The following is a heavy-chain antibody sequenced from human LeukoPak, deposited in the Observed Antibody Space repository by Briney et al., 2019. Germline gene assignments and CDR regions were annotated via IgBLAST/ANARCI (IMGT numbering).Heavy chain of an antibody. J-gene: IGHJ4*02. Sequence: GGSLRLSCAASGFTVSSNYMSWVRQAPGKGLEWVAAISGSGGSTYYADSVKGRFTISRDNAKNSRYLQMNSLRAEDTAVYYCARAAENYGGRFDSWGQGTLVTVSS. D-gene: IGHD3-16*01. CDR3: ARAAENYGGRFDS. CDR1: GFTVSSNY. V-gene: IGHV3-23*01. CDR2: ISGSGGST.